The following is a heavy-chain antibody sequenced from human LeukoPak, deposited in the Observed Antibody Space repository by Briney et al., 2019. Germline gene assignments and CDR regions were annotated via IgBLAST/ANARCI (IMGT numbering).Heavy chain of an antibody. Sequence: SETLSLTCTVSGGSISSSSYYWVWIRQPPGQGLEWIVSIYYSGSTYYTPSLKSRVTIYVDTSKNQFSLKLSSLTAADTAVYYCASRPRYSSSWGEATFDYWGQGTLVTVSS. V-gene: IGHV4-39*01. D-gene: IGHD6-13*01. CDR2: IYYSGST. CDR1: GGSISSSSYY. CDR3: ASRPRYSSSWGEATFDY. J-gene: IGHJ4*02.